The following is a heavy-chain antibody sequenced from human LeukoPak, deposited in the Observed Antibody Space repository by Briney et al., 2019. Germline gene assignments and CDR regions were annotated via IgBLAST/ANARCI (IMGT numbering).Heavy chain of an antibody. D-gene: IGHD2-15*01. CDR3: AKAAVGDSASPWFDP. V-gene: IGHV3-23*01. J-gene: IGHJ5*02. CDR2: ISTSGAKT. CDR1: GFTFSSYA. Sequence: GGSLRLSCAATGFTFSSYAMSWVRQAPGKGLEWVSTISTSGAKTYYADSVRGRFTVSRDNSKSTLYLQTNSLRADDTAVDYCAKAAVGDSASPWFDPWGQGTPATVSS.